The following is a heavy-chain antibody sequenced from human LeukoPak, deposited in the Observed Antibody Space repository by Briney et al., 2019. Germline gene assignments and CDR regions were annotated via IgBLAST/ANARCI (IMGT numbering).Heavy chain of an antibody. Sequence: GGSLRRSCAASGFTFSSYGMHWVRQAPGKGLEWVAVISYDGSNKYYADSVKGRFTISRDNSKNTLYLQRNSLRAEDTAVYYCAKQQQLSQWGFDYWGQGTLVTVSS. CDR3: AKQQQLSQWGFDY. V-gene: IGHV3-30*18. D-gene: IGHD6-13*01. J-gene: IGHJ4*02. CDR2: ISYDGSNK. CDR1: GFTFSSYG.